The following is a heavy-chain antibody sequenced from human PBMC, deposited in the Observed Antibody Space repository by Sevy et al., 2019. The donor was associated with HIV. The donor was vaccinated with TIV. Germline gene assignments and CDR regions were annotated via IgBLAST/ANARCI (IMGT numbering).Heavy chain of an antibody. CDR2: ISSSGSTI. J-gene: IGHJ6*02. Sequence: GGSLRLSCAASGFTFSGYYMSWIRQAPGKGLEWVSYISSSGSTIYYADSVKGRFTISRDNAKNSLYLQMNSLRAEDTAVYYCARETYDFWSGYYYYYYYGMDVWGQGTTVTVSS. CDR3: ARETYDFWSGYYYYYYYGMDV. D-gene: IGHD3-3*01. V-gene: IGHV3-11*01. CDR1: GFTFSGYY.